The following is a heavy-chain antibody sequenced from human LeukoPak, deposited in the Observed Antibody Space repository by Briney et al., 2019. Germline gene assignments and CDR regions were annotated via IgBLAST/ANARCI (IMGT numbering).Heavy chain of an antibody. CDR3: ARVRFLEALPSYYYPDY. J-gene: IGHJ4*02. Sequence: QPGGSLRLPCAASGFIFSSYWMSWVRQAPGKGLEWVAHMNQNGGEKYYVDSVRGRFTISRDNAKKSLYLQMNSLRAEDTAVYYCARVRFLEALPSYYYPDYWGQGTLVTVTS. V-gene: IGHV3-7*01. D-gene: IGHD3-3*01. CDR2: MNQNGGEK. CDR1: GFIFSSYW.